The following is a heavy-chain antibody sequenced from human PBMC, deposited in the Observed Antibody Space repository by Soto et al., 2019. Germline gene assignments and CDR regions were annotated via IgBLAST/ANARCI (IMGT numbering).Heavy chain of an antibody. D-gene: IGHD3-3*01. CDR3: AKGHHYDFWSGYYFDY. CDR2: ISGSGGST. CDR1: GFTFSSYA. Sequence: GESLKISCAASGFTFSSYAMSWVRQAPGKGLEWVSAISGSGGSTYYADSVKGRFTISRDNSKNTLYLQMNSLRAEDTAVYYCAKGHHYDFWSGYYFDYWGQGTLVTVSS. V-gene: IGHV3-23*01. J-gene: IGHJ4*02.